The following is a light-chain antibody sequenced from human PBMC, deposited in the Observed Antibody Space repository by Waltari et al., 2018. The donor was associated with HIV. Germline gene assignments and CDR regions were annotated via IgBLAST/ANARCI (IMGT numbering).Light chain of an antibody. J-gene: IGLJ2*01. CDR3: SAYGGSYDRVL. Sequence: SALTQPPSASGSPGQSVTISCTGTSGDVGNYNYVSWYQQHPGKARKWIMLDVNERPTGVPVRFFGSKSGNTASLTVSGLQADDKADYFCSAYGGSYDRVLFGGGTKLTVL. V-gene: IGLV2-8*01. CDR1: SGDVGNYNY. CDR2: DVN.